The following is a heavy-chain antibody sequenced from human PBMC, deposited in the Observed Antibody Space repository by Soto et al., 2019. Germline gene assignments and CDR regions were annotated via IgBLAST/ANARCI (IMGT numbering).Heavy chain of an antibody. Sequence: SETLSLTCTVSGGSISTTDHYWGWIRQSPGKGLEWIGSIYYTGTTYYNPSLQSRVSISVDTSKNQYSLKLSSVTAADTAVYYCARVKQQLVYYFDYWGQGTLVTVSS. V-gene: IGHV4-39*01. D-gene: IGHD6-13*01. J-gene: IGHJ4*02. CDR1: GGSISTTDHY. CDR2: IYYTGTT. CDR3: ARVKQQLVYYFDY.